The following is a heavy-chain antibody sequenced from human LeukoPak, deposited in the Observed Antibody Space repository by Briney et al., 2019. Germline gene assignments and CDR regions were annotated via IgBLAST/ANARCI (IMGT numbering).Heavy chain of an antibody. J-gene: IGHJ4*02. CDR1: GYTFTRYG. Sequence: APVKVSCKASGYTFTRYGISWVRQAPGQGLEWMGWISVDNGNTKYAQKILGRVTMTRDTSTSTVYMELSSLRSEDTAVYYCARAELRYFDWFPFDYWGQGTLVTVSS. CDR2: ISVDNGNT. V-gene: IGHV1-18*01. CDR3: ARAELRYFDWFPFDY. D-gene: IGHD3-9*01.